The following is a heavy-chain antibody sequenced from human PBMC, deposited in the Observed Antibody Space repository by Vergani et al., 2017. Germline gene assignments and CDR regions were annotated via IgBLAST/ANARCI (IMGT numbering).Heavy chain of an antibody. CDR2: ISGSGGST. CDR3: AKLPDSWIQLPPVY. D-gene: IGHD5-18*01. CDR1: GFTFSSYA. J-gene: IGHJ4*02. Sequence: EVQLLESGGGLVQPGGSLRLSCAASGFTFSSYAMSWVRQAAGKGLEWVSAISGSGGSTYYADSVKGRFTISRDNSKNTLYLQMNSLRAEDTAVYYCAKLPDSWIQLPPVYWGQGTLVTVSS. V-gene: IGHV3-23*01.